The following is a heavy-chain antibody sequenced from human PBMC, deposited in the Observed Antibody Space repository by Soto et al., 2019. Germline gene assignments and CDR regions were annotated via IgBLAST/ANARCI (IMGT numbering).Heavy chain of an antibody. J-gene: IGHJ5*02. Sequence: VSGPSLVNPPQTLTLTCTFSWFSLSTSGVGVGWIRQPPGKALELLAFIYWDDDKRYSPSLKSRLTITKDTSKNQVVLTMTNMDPVDTATYYCAHRVVRGTEMARIRNWFDPWGQGALVTVSS. V-gene: IGHV2-5*02. CDR1: WFSLSTSGVG. D-gene: IGHD1-1*01. CDR3: AHRVVRGTEMARIRNWFDP. CDR2: IYWDDDK.